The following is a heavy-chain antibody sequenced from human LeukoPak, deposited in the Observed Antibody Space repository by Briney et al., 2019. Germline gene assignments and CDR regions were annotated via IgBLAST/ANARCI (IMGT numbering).Heavy chain of an antibody. J-gene: IGHJ4*02. CDR1: GASVSSLH. CDR3: TKGYYEPFDS. V-gene: IGHV4-59*02. CDR2: IYPPGTT. D-gene: IGHD3-16*01. Sequence: PSETLSLTCSVSGASVSSLHWNWIRHSPGKGLEWIGNIYPPGTTKYNPSLKSRVTLSLDTSKNQFSLRLTSVTAADTAVYFCTKGYYEPFDSWGQGILVTVSS.